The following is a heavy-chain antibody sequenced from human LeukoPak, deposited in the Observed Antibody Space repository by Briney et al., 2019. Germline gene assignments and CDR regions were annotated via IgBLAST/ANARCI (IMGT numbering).Heavy chain of an antibody. CDR1: GFTFSRYA. V-gene: IGHV3-23*01. Sequence: GGSLRLSCAASGFTFSRYAMSWVRQAPGKGVEWVSAISGSGGSTYYADSVKGRFTISRDNSKNTLYLQMNSLRAEYTAVYYCAKGDCSSTSCYSGYWGQGTLVTVSS. CDR3: AKGDCSSTSCYSGY. CDR2: ISGSGGST. D-gene: IGHD2-2*02. J-gene: IGHJ4*02.